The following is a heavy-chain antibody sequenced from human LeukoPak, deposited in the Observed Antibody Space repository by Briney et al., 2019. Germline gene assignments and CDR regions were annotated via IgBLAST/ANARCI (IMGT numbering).Heavy chain of an antibody. D-gene: IGHD6-13*01. CDR2: IYYSGST. CDR1: GGSISSSSYY. CDR3: ARQVAAAGRIHDY. J-gene: IGHJ4*02. V-gene: IGHV4-39*01. Sequence: SETLSLTCTVSGGSISSSSYYWGWIRQPPGKGLEWIGSIYYSGSTYYNPSLKSRVTISVDTSKNQFSLKLSSVTAADTALYYCARQVAAAGRIHDYWGQGTLVTVSS.